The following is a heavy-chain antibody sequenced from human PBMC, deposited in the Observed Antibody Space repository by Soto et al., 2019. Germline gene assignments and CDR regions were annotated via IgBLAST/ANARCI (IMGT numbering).Heavy chain of an antibody. CDR1: GGSISSSSYY. Sequence: QLQLQESGPGLVKPSETLSLTCTVSGGSISSSSYYWGWIRQPPGKGLEWIGSIYYSGSTYYNPSLKSRVTISVDTSKNQFSLKLSSVTATDTAVYYCAAYGSGSYCFDYWGQGTLVTVSS. J-gene: IGHJ4*02. CDR2: IYYSGST. V-gene: IGHV4-39*01. CDR3: AAYGSGSYCFDY. D-gene: IGHD3-10*01.